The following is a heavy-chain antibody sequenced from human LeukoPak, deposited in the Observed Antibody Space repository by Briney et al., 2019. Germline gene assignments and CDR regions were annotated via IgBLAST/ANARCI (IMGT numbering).Heavy chain of an antibody. CDR3: ARRPLHYYDSRGDY. J-gene: IGHJ4*02. V-gene: IGHV1-18*01. D-gene: IGHD3-22*01. CDR2: ISAYNGNT. Sequence: ASVKVSCKASGYTFTSYGISWVRQAPGQGLEWMGWISAYNGNTNYAQKLQGRVTMTTDTSTSTAYMEPRSLRSDDTAVYYCARRPLHYYDSRGDYWGQGTLVTVSS. CDR1: GYTFTSYG.